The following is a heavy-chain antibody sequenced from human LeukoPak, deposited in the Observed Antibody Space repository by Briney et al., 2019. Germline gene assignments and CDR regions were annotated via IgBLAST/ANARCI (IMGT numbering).Heavy chain of an antibody. CDR3: ARSNYGDYFPDY. V-gene: IGHV3-23*01. J-gene: IGHJ4*02. CDR1: GFTFSSYA. D-gene: IGHD4-17*01. CDR2: ISGSGNRT. Sequence: GGSLRLSCAASGFTFSSYAMSWVRQAPGKGLEWVSSISGSGNRTYYADSVKGRFTISRDNSKNTLYLQMNSLRAEDTAVYYCARSNYGDYFPDYWGQGTLVTVSS.